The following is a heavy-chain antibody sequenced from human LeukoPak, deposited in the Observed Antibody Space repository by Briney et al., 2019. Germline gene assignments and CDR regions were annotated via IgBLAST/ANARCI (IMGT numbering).Heavy chain of an antibody. Sequence: GGSLRLSCEASGFTFSRFWMSWVRQAPGEGLEWVANIDEGGSEKYHVGSVRGRFTISRDNAKNSLYLQMNSLRAEDTAVYYCARVSGYWGQGTLVTVSS. V-gene: IGHV3-7*01. D-gene: IGHD6-25*01. J-gene: IGHJ4*02. CDR3: ARVSGY. CDR1: GFTFSRFW. CDR2: IDEGGSEK.